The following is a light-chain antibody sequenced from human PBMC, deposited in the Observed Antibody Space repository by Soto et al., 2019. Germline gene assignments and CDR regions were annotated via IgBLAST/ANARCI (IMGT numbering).Light chain of an antibody. CDR1: QRLVHSDGIAY. J-gene: IGKJ5*01. CDR3: MQGKHWPIT. CDR2: KVS. V-gene: IGKV2-30*02. Sequence: DVVMTQCTLSLPVTLGQPASISCRSNQRLVHSDGIAYFSWFQQRPGRSPRRLIYKVSNRDSGVPARFSGSGSGTDFALKISRVEAEDVGVYYCMQGKHWPITFGQGTRLEFK.